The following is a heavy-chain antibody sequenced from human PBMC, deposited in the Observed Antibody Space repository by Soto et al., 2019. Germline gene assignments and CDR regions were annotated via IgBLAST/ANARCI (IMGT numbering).Heavy chain of an antibody. CDR2: IKANGGAT. CDR1: GYTFTGHD. J-gene: IGHJ4*02. D-gene: IGHD6-6*01. Sequence: QVQLVQSGAELKKPGASVTVSCKASGYTFTGHDLHWVRQAPGQGLEWMGWIKANGGATKYARKFQGRVTMNRYTSTTTAYMELNSLRSDDTAVYFCARVGSYSDGSSYPYWGQGNLVTVSA. V-gene: IGHV1-2*02. CDR3: ARVGSYSDGSSYPY.